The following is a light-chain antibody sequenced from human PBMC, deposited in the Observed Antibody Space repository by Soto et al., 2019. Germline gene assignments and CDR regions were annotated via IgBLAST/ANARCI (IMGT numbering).Light chain of an antibody. CDR3: QQSYSTPLT. CDR1: QSISLF. Sequence: DIQMTQSPSSLSASVGDTVTITCRASQSISLFLNWYQQKPGKAPKLLIYAASSLQSGVPSRFSGNGSGTDFTLTISSLQPEDFATYYCQQSYSTPLTFGGGTKVDIK. V-gene: IGKV1-39*01. J-gene: IGKJ4*01. CDR2: AAS.